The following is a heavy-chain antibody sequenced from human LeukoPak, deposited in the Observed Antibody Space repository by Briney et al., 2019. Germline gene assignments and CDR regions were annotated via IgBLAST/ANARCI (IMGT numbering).Heavy chain of an antibody. CDR3: ATEVVGYGDVHYFDS. D-gene: IGHD4-17*01. V-gene: IGHV1-24*01. CDR1: GGTFSSYA. CDR2: FDPAEGEP. Sequence: ASVKVSCKASGGTFSSYAISWVRQAPGKGLEWMGGFDPAEGEPIYAQKFQGRVTMSEDTSTDTAYMDLSSLRSEDTAVYYCATEVVGYGDVHYFDSWGQGTLVTVSS. J-gene: IGHJ4*02.